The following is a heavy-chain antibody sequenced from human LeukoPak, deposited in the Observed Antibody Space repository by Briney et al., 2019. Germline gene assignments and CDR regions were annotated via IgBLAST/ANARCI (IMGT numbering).Heavy chain of an antibody. CDR1: GFTFSSYS. D-gene: IGHD4-17*01. CDR3: ARDSGSYGDYRY. V-gene: IGHV3-21*01. Sequence: GGSPRLSCAASGFTFSSYSMNWVRQAPGKGLEWVSSISSSSSYIYYADSVKGRFTISRDNAKNSLYLQMNSLRAEDTAVYYCARDSGSYGDYRYWGQGTLVTVSS. CDR2: ISSSSSYI. J-gene: IGHJ4*02.